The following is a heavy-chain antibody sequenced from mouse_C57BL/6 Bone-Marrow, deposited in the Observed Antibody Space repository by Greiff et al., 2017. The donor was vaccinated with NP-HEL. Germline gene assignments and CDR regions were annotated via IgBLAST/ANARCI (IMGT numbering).Heavy chain of an antibody. CDR1: GFTFSDYG. CDR2: ISSGSSTI. D-gene: IGHD2-1*01. CDR3: ARKDYGNYVNYFDY. J-gene: IGHJ2*01. Sequence: EVHLVESGGGLVKPGGSLKLSCAASGFTFSDYGMHWVRQAPEKGLEWVAYISSGSSTIYYADTVKGRFTISRDNAKNTLFLQMTSLRSEDTAMYYCARKDYGNYVNYFDYWGQGTTLTVSS. V-gene: IGHV5-17*01.